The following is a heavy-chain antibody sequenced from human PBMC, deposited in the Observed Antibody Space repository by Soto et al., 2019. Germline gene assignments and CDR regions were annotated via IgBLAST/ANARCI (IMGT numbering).Heavy chain of an antibody. V-gene: IGHV3-23*01. CDR1: GFTFSSDG. CDR2: ITSGGTNT. D-gene: IGHD6-13*01. CDR3: AKDPTTIAAHPPFDY. Sequence: GGSLRLSCAASGFTFSSDGMSWVRQAPGKGLEWVSGITSGGTNTHYADSVKGRFTISRVNSRNTLYLQMNSLRAEDTAVYYCAKDPTTIAAHPPFDYWGQGTLVTVSS. J-gene: IGHJ4*02.